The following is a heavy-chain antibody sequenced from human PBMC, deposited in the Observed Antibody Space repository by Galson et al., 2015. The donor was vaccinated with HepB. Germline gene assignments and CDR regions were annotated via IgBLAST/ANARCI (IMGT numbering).Heavy chain of an antibody. CDR3: ARSLSGIAARPNHFDY. D-gene: IGHD6-6*01. J-gene: IGHJ4*02. Sequence: QSGAEVKKPGESLKISCKGSGYSFTSYWIGWVRQMPGKGLEWMGIIYPGDSDTRYSPSFQGQVTISADKSISTAYLQWSSLKASDTAMYYCARSLSGIAARPNHFDYWGQGTLVTVPS. CDR2: IYPGDSDT. CDR1: GYSFTSYW. V-gene: IGHV5-51*01.